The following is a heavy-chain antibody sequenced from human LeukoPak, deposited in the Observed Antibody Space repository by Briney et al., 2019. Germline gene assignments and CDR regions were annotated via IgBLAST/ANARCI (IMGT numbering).Heavy chain of an antibody. V-gene: IGHV3-11*01. Sequence: PGRSLRLSCAASGFTFSDYYMSWIRQAPGKGLEWVSYISTSGSTIYYADSVKGRFTISRDNAKNSLYLQMNSLRAEDTAVYYCATDGVLRYFDWLFPYYMDVWGKGTTVTISS. CDR3: ATDGVLRYFDWLFPYYMDV. CDR1: GFTFSDYY. J-gene: IGHJ6*03. CDR2: ISTSGSTI. D-gene: IGHD3-9*01.